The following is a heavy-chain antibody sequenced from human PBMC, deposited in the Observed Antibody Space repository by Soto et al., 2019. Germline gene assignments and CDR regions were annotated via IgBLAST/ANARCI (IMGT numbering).Heavy chain of an antibody. J-gene: IGHJ4*02. CDR1: GASIYNGGYF. Sequence: QVQLQESGPGLVRPSQTLSLTCSVSGASIYNGGYFWSWIRQSPGKGLEWIGHIHTSGSPYNNPSLKSRVTISADTSMNQFSLALTSVTAADTAMYSCARGSTTEKVDSWGQGILVTVSS. CDR3: ARGSTTEKVDS. CDR2: IHTSGSP. V-gene: IGHV4-30-4*01.